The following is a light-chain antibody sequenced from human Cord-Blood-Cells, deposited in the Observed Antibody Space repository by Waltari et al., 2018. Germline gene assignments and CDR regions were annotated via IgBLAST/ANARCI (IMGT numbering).Light chain of an antibody. V-gene: IGLV1-40*01. CDR2: GNS. J-gene: IGLJ1*01. CDR1: SSNIGAGYD. CDR3: QSYDSSLSGYV. Sequence: QSVLTQPPSVSGAPGQRVTISCTGSSSNIGAGYDVHWYQQLPGTAPKLLIYGNSHRPSGVPDRFSCSKSGTSASLAITGLQAEDEADYYCQSYDSSLSGYVFGTGTKVTVL.